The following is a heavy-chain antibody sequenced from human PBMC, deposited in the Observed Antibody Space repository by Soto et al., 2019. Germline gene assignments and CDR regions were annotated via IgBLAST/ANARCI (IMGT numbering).Heavy chain of an antibody. CDR3: SRVKSTYCGGDCYSDAFDI. V-gene: IGHV4-34*01. CDR2: SNHSGST. Sequence: QVQLQQWGAGLLKPSETLSLTCAVYGGSFSGYYWSWIRQPPGKGLECIGESNHSGSTNYNPSRKGRVTISVNTSKNQFSLKVSLVTAADTAMYYCSRVKSTYCGGDCYSDAFDIWGQGTMVTVSS. D-gene: IGHD2-21*02. J-gene: IGHJ3*02. CDR1: GGSFSGYY.